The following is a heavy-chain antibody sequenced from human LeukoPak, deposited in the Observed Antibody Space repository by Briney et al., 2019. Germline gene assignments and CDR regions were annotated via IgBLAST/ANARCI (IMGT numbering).Heavy chain of an antibody. V-gene: IGHV1-69*02. D-gene: IGHD6-13*01. Sequence: SVKVSFKASGGTFSSYTISWVRQAPGQGLEWMGRIIPILGIANYAQKFQGRVTITADKSTSTAYMELSSLRSDDTAVYYCARLRIAAAGILNFDYWGQGTLVTVSS. CDR3: ARLRIAAAGILNFDY. J-gene: IGHJ4*02. CDR1: GGTFSSYT. CDR2: IIPILGIA.